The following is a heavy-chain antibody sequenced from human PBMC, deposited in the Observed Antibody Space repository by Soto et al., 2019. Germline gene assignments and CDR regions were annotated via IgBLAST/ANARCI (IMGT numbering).Heavy chain of an antibody. Sequence: QVQLVESGGVVVQPGRSLRLSCAASGFTFSSYAMHWVRQSPGKGLEWVAVISYDGSNKYYADSVKGRFTISIDNYKNTLYLHMNRLRAEDTDVYYCARAYCSGGSCYDYWGQGTLVTVSS. J-gene: IGHJ4*02. D-gene: IGHD2-15*01. CDR2: ISYDGSNK. V-gene: IGHV3-30-3*01. CDR1: GFTFSSYA. CDR3: ARAYCSGGSCYDY.